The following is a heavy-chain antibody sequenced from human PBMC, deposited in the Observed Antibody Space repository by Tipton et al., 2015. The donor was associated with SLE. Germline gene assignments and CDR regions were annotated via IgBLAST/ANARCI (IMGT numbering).Heavy chain of an antibody. V-gene: IGHV4-38-2*01. J-gene: IGHJ4*02. CDR3: ARHPEGLPDDD. Sequence: PGLVKPSETLSLTCFVSADSFTDDFFWDWIRQPSGKGLEWIGSIHHSGITSYNPSLKSRVTMSVDTSKNQLSLKLSSVTATDTAVYYCARHPEGLPDDDWGQGTLVTVSS. D-gene: IGHD4-11*01. CDR2: IHHSGIT. CDR1: ADSFTDDFF.